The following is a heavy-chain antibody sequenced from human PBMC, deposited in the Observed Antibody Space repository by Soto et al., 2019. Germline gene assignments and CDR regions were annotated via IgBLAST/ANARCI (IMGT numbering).Heavy chain of an antibody. D-gene: IGHD6-13*01. CDR1: GYTFTSYA. J-gene: IGHJ4*02. CDR3: ARDPLRYSSSWYYFDY. V-gene: IGHV1-3*01. Sequence: QVQLVQSGAEVKKPGASVKVSCKASGYTFTSYAMHLVRQAPGQRLEWMGWINAGNGNTKYSQKFQGRVTITRDTSASTAYMELRSLRSEDTAVYYCARDPLRYSSSWYYFDYWGQGTLVTGSS. CDR2: INAGNGNT.